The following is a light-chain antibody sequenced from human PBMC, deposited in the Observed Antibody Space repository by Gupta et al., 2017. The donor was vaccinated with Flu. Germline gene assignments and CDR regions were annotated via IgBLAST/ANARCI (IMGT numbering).Light chain of an antibody. J-gene: IGLJ2*01. V-gene: IGLV3-1*01. CDR3: QAGDSSTVV. CDR1: KLGDKY. Sequence: SYALTPPPSLSVSPGPTATITCAGDKLGDKYAWWYQQRPGQSPVLVIYQDSKRPSGIPERFAGYNSGNTATLTISGTQAMDEADYYCQAGDSSTVVFGGGTKLTVL. CDR2: QDS.